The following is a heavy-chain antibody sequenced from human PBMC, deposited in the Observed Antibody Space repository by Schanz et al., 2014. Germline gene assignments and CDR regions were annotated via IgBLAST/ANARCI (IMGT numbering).Heavy chain of an antibody. V-gene: IGHV4-4*07. CDR3: ARGGYCSRTSCYFKGGWFDP. J-gene: IGHJ5*02. CDR1: GGSISSFY. CDR2: IYTNGST. Sequence: QVQLQESGPGLVKPSETLSLTCTVSGGSISSFYWSWIRQPAGKGLEWIGRIYTNGSTKYNPSLKSRVTMSVDTSKNQFSRKLSLVTAADTAVYYCARGGYCSRTSCYFKGGWFDPWGQGTLVTVSS. D-gene: IGHD2-2*01.